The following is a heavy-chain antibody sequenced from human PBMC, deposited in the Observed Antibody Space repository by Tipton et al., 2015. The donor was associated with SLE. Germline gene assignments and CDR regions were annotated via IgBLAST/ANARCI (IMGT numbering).Heavy chain of an antibody. CDR1: DASISTYF. D-gene: IGHD1-26*01. CDR2: IYYSGST. Sequence: TLSLTCTVSDASISTYFWSWIRQPPGKGLEWIGYIYYSGSTNYNPSLESRVTISVDTSKNQFSLKLTSVTAADTAVYYCARHSWEQPFDNWGQGTLVTVSS. V-gene: IGHV4-59*08. CDR3: ARHSWEQPFDN. J-gene: IGHJ4*02.